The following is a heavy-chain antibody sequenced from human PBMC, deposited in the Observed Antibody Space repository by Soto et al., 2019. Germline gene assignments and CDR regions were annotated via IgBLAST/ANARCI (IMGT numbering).Heavy chain of an antibody. Sequence: SETLSLTCTVSGDSITSNSYFWAWIRQPPGKGLEWIGSIYYSGTTYYNPSLKSRVTISIDTSRNQFSLKLSSVTAADTAVYYCARDKITVLFDYWGQGTLVTVSS. CDR1: GDSITSNSYF. CDR2: IYYSGTT. D-gene: IGHD3-10*01. J-gene: IGHJ4*02. V-gene: IGHV4-39*07. CDR3: ARDKITVLFDY.